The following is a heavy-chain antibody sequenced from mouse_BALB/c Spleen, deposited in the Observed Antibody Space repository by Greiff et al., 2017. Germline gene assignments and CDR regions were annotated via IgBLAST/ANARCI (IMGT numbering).Heavy chain of an antibody. D-gene: IGHD2-3*01. CDR1: GFNIKDTY. J-gene: IGHJ2*01. CDR3: AREDGYYEYYFDY. CDR2: IDPANGNT. V-gene: IGHV14-3*02. Sequence: VQLQQSGAELVKPGASVKLSCTASGFNIKDTYMHWVKQRPEQGLEWIGRIDPANGNTKYDPKFQGKATITADTSSNTAYLQLSSLTSEDTAVYYCAREDGYYEYYFDYGGQGTTLTVSS.